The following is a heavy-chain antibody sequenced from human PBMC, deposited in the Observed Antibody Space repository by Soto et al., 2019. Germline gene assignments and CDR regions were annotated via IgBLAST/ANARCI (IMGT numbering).Heavy chain of an antibody. J-gene: IGHJ5*02. D-gene: IGHD4-17*01. V-gene: IGHV3-23*01. Sequence: GGSLRLSCAASGFSFSTFAMTWVRQAPGKGLEWVSTIISTGISTYCADSVKGRFTISRANSRNTLYLQMNSLRAEDSAVYYCAKGNYGDYGGFDPWGQGTLVTVSS. CDR1: GFSFSTFA. CDR2: IISTGIST. CDR3: AKGNYGDYGGFDP.